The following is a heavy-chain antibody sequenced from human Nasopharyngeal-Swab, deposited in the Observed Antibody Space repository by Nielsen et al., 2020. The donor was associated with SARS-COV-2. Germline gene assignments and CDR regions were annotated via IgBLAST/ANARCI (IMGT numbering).Heavy chain of an antibody. V-gene: IGHV1-8*01. CDR2: MNPNSGNT. CDR1: GYTFTSYD. J-gene: IGHJ6*02. CDR3: ARVLPFRITGTSGMDV. Sequence: ASVKVSCKASGYTFTSYDINWVRQATGQGLEWMGWMNPNSGNTGYAQKFQGRVTMTRNTSISTAYMELNSLRSEDTAVYYCARVLPFRITGTSGMDVWGQGTTVTVSS. D-gene: IGHD1-7*01.